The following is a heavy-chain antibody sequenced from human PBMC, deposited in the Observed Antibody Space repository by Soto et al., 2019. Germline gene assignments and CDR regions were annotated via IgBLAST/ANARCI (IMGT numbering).Heavy chain of an antibody. D-gene: IGHD3-10*01. CDR1: GGSVSSGSYY. V-gene: IGHV4-61*01. CDR2: IYYSGST. J-gene: IGHJ6*02. Sequence: PSETLSLTCTVSGGSVSSGSYYWSWIRQPPGKGLEWIGYIYYSGSTNYNPSLKSRVTISVDTSKNQFSLKLSSVTAADTALYYCARAGMRGYYYYGMDVWGQGTTVTVSS. CDR3: ARAGMRGYYYYGMDV.